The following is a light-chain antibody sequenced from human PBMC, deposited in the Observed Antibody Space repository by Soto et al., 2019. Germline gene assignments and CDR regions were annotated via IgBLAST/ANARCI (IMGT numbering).Light chain of an antibody. CDR2: GAS. J-gene: IGKJ1*01. CDR3: QQYGSSPRT. V-gene: IGKV3-20*01. CDR1: QSVSSSY. Sequence: EIVLTQSPGTLSLSPGEIATLSCRASQSVSSSYLAWYQQKPGQAPRLLIYGASSRATGIPDRFSGSGSGTAFTLTISRLGPEDFAVYYCQQYGSSPRTFGEGTKVEIK.